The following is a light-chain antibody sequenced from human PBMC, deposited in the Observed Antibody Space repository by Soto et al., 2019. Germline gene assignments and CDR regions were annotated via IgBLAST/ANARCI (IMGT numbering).Light chain of an antibody. V-gene: IGKV3-20*01. CDR1: QSVSSSY. CDR3: LQYGISPLT. Sequence: EIVLTQSPGTLSLSPGERATLSCRASQSVSSSYLAWYQQKPGQAPRLLIYGASSRATGIPDRFSGGGSGTDFTLSISRLEPADFAVYSCLQYGISPLTFGGGTKVEIK. CDR2: GAS. J-gene: IGKJ4*01.